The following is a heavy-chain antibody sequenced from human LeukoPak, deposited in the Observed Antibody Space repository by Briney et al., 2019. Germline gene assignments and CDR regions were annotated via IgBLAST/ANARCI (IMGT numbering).Heavy chain of an antibody. J-gene: IGHJ6*03. V-gene: IGHV1-8*03. CDR3: ARIKDYYYMDV. CDR1: GYTFTSYD. Sequence: GASVKVPCKASGYTFTSYDINWVRQATGQGLEWMGWMNPNSGNTGYAQKFQGRVTITRNTSISTAYMELSSLRSEDTAVYYCARIKDYYYMDVWGKGTTVTVSS. CDR2: MNPNSGNT.